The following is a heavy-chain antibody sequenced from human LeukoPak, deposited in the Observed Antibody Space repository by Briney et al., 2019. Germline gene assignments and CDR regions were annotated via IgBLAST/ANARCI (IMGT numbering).Heavy chain of an antibody. CDR3: ASHYCSGGSCYLLAIDY. CDR2: IIPIFGTA. V-gene: IGHV1-69*13. D-gene: IGHD2-15*01. J-gene: IGHJ4*02. Sequence: SVKVSCKASGGTFSSYAISWVRQAPGQGREWMGGIIPIFGTANYAQKFQGRVTITADESTSTAYMELSSLRSEDTAVYYCASHYCSGGSCYLLAIDYWGQGTLVTVSS. CDR1: GGTFSSYA.